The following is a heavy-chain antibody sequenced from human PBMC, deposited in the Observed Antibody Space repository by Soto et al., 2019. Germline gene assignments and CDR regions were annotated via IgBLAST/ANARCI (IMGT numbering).Heavy chain of an antibody. CDR2: IYYSGST. Sequence: SETLSLTCTVSGGSISSGDYYWSWIRQPPGKGLEWIGYIYYSGSTYYNPSLKSRVTISVDTSKNQFSLKLSSVTAADTAVYYCASLPYYYDSSGNFDYWGQGTLVTVSS. D-gene: IGHD3-22*01. J-gene: IGHJ4*02. CDR3: ASLPYYYDSSGNFDY. V-gene: IGHV4-30-4*01. CDR1: GGSISSGDYY.